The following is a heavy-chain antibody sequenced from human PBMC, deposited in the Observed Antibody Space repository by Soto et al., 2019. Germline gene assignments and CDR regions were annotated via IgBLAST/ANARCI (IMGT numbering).Heavy chain of an antibody. CDR1: GFPFSNYW. J-gene: IGHJ4*02. D-gene: IGHD3-22*01. Sequence: EVQLVESGGGLLKPGESLTLSGAASGFPFSNYWMHWVREAPGKGLVGVTRIKSDGSGTYYADSVQDRFTISRDNARNTLYLQKNSLRVEDTAVYFCARGDGDRYDGNGYLGRHWGQGTLVTVSS. CDR2: IKSDGSGT. CDR3: ARGDGDRYDGNGYLGRH. V-gene: IGHV3-74*01.